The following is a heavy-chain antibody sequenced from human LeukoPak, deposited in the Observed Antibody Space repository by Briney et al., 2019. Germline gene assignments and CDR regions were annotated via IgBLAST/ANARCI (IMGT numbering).Heavy chain of an antibody. CDR1: GYTLTYYY. D-gene: IGHD3-10*01. J-gene: IGHJ4*02. CDR3: ARGRGFGEGGTTGGGFDF. CDR2: MNPNSGGK. V-gene: IGHV1-2*02. Sequence: ASVNVSCKACGYTLTYYYMHWLRQAPGQGLAWMGWMNPNSGGKNYAENFQGRVTMTRDTSNSTAYMELSRLRADDTAVYYCARGRGFGEGGTTGGGFDFWGQGTLVTVSA.